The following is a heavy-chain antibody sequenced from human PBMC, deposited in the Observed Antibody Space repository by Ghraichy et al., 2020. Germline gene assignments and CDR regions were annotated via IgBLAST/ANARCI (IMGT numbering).Heavy chain of an antibody. CDR2: ISRSDNDI. J-gene: IGHJ4*02. CDR3: ARDDRPGTIVGEPMRYSFDY. Sequence: GGSLRLSCAASGFTFHSYTMNWVRQAPGKGLEWVSSISRSDNDINYADAVKGRFTISRDNDKKSLYLQMSSLRAEDTAIYYCARDDRPGTIVGEPMRYSFDYWGQGARVTVSS. D-gene: IGHD2-15*01. CDR1: GFTFHSYT. V-gene: IGHV3-21*01.